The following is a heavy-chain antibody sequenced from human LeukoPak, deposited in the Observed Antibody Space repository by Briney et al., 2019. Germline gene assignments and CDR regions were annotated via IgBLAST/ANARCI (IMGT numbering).Heavy chain of an antibody. J-gene: IGHJ1*01. CDR1: GFTFSSYG. CDR3: ARDPILTGYWADQPHAEYFQH. D-gene: IGHD3-9*01. CDR2: IWYDGSNK. V-gene: IGHV3-33*01. Sequence: GGSLRLSCAASGFTFSSYGMHWVRQAPGKGLEWVAVIWYDGSNKYYADSVKGRFTISRDNSKNTLYLQMNSLRAEDTAVYYCARDPILTGYWADQPHAEYFQHWGQGTLVTVSS.